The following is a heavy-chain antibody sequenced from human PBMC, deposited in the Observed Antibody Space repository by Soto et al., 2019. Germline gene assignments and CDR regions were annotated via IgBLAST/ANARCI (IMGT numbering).Heavy chain of an antibody. J-gene: IGHJ3*02. V-gene: IGHV3-23*01. Sequence: GGSLRLSCAASGFPFSSYAMNWVRQAPGRGLEWVLGISDSGGTTYYGDSVKGRFTISRDNSENTLFLQMSRLRAEDTAVYYCVKDEVRGVTTPLDAFDIWGQGTMVTVSS. CDR1: GFPFSSYA. D-gene: IGHD2-21*01. CDR3: VKDEVRGVTTPLDAFDI. CDR2: ISDSGGTT.